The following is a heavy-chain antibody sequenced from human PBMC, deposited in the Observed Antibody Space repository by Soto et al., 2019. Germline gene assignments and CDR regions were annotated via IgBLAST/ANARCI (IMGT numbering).Heavy chain of an antibody. D-gene: IGHD2-2*01. CDR3: AKSYVGYCSSTSCYAVDY. CDR2: ISGSGGST. J-gene: IGHJ4*02. CDR1: GFTFSNYA. Sequence: PGGSLRLSCAASGFTFSNYAMRWVRRVPGKGLDWVSAISGSGGSTYYADSVKGRFTISRDNSKNTLYLQMNSLRAEDTAVYYCAKSYVGYCSSTSCYAVDYWGQGTLVTVSS. V-gene: IGHV3-23*01.